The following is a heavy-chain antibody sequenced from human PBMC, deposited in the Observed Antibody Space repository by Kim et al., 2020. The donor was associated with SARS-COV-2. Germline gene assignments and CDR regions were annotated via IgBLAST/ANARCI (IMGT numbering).Heavy chain of an antibody. CDR2: ISSSSSYI. CDR3: ARDLGYSGYDFVRPLYYFDY. CDR1: GFTFSSYS. Sequence: GGSLRLSCAASGFTFSSYSMNWVRQAPGKGLEWVSSISSSSSYIYYADSVKGRFTISRDNAKNSLYLQMNSLRAEDTAVYYCARDLGYSGYDFVRPLYYFDYWGQGTLVTVSS. J-gene: IGHJ4*02. V-gene: IGHV3-21*01. D-gene: IGHD5-12*01.